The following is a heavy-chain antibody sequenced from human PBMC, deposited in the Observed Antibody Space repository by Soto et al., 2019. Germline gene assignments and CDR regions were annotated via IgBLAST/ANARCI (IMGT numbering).Heavy chain of an antibody. D-gene: IGHD2-8*01. CDR3: AKGDSTDCSNGVCSFFYNHDMDV. V-gene: IGHV1-2*04. CDR2: INPKSGGT. Sequence: ASVKVSCKASGYSFTDYHIHWVRQAPGQGLEWLGRINPKSGGTSTAQKFQGWVTMTTDTSISTASMELTRLTSDDTAIYYCAKGDSTDCSNGVCSFFYNHDMDVWGQGTTVTVS. CDR1: GYSFTDYH. J-gene: IGHJ6*02.